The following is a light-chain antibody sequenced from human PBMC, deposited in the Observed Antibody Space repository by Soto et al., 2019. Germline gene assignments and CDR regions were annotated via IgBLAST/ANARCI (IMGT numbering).Light chain of an antibody. Sequence: QSVLTQPPSVSGAPGQRVTISCTGSRSDIGAGYGVHWYQQLPATAPRLVVHGDNDRPSGVPDRFSGSKSGTSASLTITGLQAEDEAHYYCQSYDSSLTAVIFGAGTKLTVL. CDR2: GDN. CDR1: RSDIGAGYG. J-gene: IGLJ2*01. CDR3: QSYDSSLTAVI. V-gene: IGLV1-40*01.